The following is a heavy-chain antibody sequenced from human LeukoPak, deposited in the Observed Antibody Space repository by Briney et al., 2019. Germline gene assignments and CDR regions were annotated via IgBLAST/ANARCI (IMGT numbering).Heavy chain of an antibody. V-gene: IGHV3-53*01. J-gene: IGHJ4*02. D-gene: IGHD3-10*02. Sequence: PGGSLRLSCAVSGFTVSSNYMSWVRQAPGKGLEWVSVIYSGGYTYYADSVKGRFTISRDNSKNTLYLQMNRLRAEDTAVYYCARDCSLTSDMGFDCWGQGTLVTVSS. CDR1: GFTVSSNY. CDR3: ARDCSLTSDMGFDC. CDR2: IYSGGYT.